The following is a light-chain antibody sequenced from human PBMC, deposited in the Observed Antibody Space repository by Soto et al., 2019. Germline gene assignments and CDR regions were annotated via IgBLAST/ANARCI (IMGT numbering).Light chain of an antibody. J-gene: IGKJ1*01. CDR3: QQYGSSRT. V-gene: IGKV3-20*01. CDR2: GAS. Sequence: EIVLTQSPGTLSLSPGERATLSCRASQSVTYNYVAWYRQKPGQAPRLLIYGASSRATDIPERFSGSGSGTDCTLTISRLEPEDFAVYYCQQYGSSRTFGQGTRVEIK. CDR1: QSVTYNY.